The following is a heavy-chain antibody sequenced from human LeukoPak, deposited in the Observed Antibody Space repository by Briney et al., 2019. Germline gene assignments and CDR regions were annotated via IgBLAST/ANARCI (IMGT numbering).Heavy chain of an antibody. Sequence: SETLSLTCSVSGGSISSSGYYWGWIRQPPGKGLEWIGSIYYSGSTYYNPSLKSRVTISVDTSKNQFSLKLSSVTAADTAVYYCARGFRGASFDYWGQGTLVTVSS. J-gene: IGHJ4*02. CDR1: GGSISSSGYY. V-gene: IGHV4-39*07. CDR3: ARGFRGASFDY. D-gene: IGHD1-26*01. CDR2: IYYSGST.